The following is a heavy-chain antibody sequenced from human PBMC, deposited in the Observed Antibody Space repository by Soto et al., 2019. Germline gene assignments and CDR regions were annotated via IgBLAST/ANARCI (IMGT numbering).Heavy chain of an antibody. V-gene: IGHV1-69*06. CDR3: ARDGRSGYYYWFDP. D-gene: IGHD3-22*01. CDR2: IIPIFGTA. CDR1: GGTFSSYA. Sequence: SVKVSCKASGGTFSSYAISWVRQAPGQGLEWMGGIIPIFGTANYAQKFQGRVTITADKSTGTAYMELSSLRSEDTAVYYCARDGRSGYYYWFDPWGQGTLVTVS. J-gene: IGHJ5*02.